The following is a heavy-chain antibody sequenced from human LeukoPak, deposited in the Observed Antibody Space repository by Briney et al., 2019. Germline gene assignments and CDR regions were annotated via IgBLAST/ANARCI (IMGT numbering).Heavy chain of an antibody. CDR3: ARERSSGYRDAFDI. V-gene: IGHV3-74*01. J-gene: IGHJ3*02. D-gene: IGHD3-22*01. CDR1: GFTFSSYW. CDR2: INSDGSNI. Sequence: GGSLRLSCAASGFTFSSYWMHWVRQAPGKGLVWVPRINSDGSNIRYADSVKGRFTISRDNAKNTLYLQMNSLRAEDTAVYYCARERSSGYRDAFDIWGQGTMVTVSS.